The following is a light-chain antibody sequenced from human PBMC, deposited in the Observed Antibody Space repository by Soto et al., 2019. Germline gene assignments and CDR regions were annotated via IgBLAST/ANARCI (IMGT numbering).Light chain of an antibody. J-gene: IGLJ2*01. CDR1: SSNIRSYT. CDR2: SNN. V-gene: IGLV1-44*01. CDR3: AAWDDSLNGVV. Sequence: QSVLTQPPSASGTPGQRVTISCSGSSSNIRSYTVNWYQQLPGTAPKLLIYSNNQRPSGVPDRFSGSKSGTSVSLAISGLQSEDEADYYCAAWDDSLNGVVFGGGTKLTVL.